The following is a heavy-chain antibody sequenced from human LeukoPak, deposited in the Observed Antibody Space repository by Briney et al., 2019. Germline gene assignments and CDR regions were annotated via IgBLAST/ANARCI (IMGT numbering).Heavy chain of an antibody. V-gene: IGHV3-74*01. Sequence: GSLRLSCAASGFTFSSYWMHWVRQGPGKGLVWVSRIKTDGTTTNYADSVKGQFTISRDNAKNTLYLQMNGLTVEDTAVYYCARASPQRYGDFDIWGQGTMVSVSS. CDR3: ARASPQRYGDFDI. CDR2: IKTDGTTT. D-gene: IGHD4/OR15-4a*01. CDR1: GFTFSSYW. J-gene: IGHJ3*02.